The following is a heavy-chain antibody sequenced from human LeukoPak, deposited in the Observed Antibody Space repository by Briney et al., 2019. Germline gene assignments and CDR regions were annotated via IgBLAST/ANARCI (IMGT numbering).Heavy chain of an antibody. D-gene: IGHD6-13*01. CDR3: ARALGVYSSSAHAY. V-gene: IGHV4-59*12. CDR1: GDSISSYY. CDR2: INHSGST. J-gene: IGHJ4*02. Sequence: SETLSLTCTVSGDSISSYYWSWIRQPPGKGLEWIGEINHSGSTNYNPSLKSRVTISVDTSKNQFSLKLSSVTAADTAVYYCARALGVYSSSAHAYWGQGTLVTVSS.